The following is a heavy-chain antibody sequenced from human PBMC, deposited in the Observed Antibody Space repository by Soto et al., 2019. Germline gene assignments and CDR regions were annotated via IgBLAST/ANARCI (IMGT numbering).Heavy chain of an antibody. CDR2: ISWDGGST. V-gene: IGHV3-43*01. J-gene: IGHJ4*02. Sequence: GGSLRLSCAASGFTFDDYTMHWVRQAPGKGLEWVSLISWDGGSTYYADSVKGRFTISRDNSKNSLYLQMSSLRPEDTAFYYCAKDWGSSTSWLDYWGQGTLVTVSS. CDR3: AKDWGSSTSWLDY. CDR1: GFTFDDYT. D-gene: IGHD2-2*01.